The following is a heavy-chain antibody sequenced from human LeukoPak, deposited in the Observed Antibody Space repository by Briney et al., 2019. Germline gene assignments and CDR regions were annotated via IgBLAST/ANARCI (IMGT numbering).Heavy chain of an antibody. CDR3: ARDVKWRVTGSSFDY. D-gene: IGHD1-26*01. CDR2: ISSSSSYI. CDR1: GFTFSSYS. J-gene: IGHJ4*02. V-gene: IGHV3-21*01. Sequence: GGSLRLSCAASGFTFSSYSMNWVRQAPGKGLEWVSSISSSSSYIYYADSVKGRFTISRDNAENSLYLQMNSLRAEDTAVYYCARDVKWRVTGSSFDYWGQGTLVTVSS.